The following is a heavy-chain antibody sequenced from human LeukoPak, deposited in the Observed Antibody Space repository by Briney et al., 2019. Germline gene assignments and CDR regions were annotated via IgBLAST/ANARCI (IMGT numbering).Heavy chain of an antibody. D-gene: IGHD1-26*01. CDR1: GYTFTSYY. V-gene: IGHV1-46*01. CDR3: ARVAGATTIDY. J-gene: IGHJ4*02. CDR2: INPSGGST. Sequence: ASVKVSCKASGYTFTSYYMHWVRQAPGQGLEWMGIINPSGGSTSYAQKFQGRVTMTRDTSTSTVYMELSSLRSEDTAAYYCARVAGATTIDYWGQGTLVTVSS.